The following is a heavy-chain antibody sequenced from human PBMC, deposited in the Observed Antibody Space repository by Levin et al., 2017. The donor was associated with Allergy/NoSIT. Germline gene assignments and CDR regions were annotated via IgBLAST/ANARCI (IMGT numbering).Heavy chain of an antibody. CDR3: AHTFLIAAAGTWFDP. CDR1: GFSLSTSGVG. D-gene: IGHD6-13*01. CDR2: IYWDDDK. Sequence: SGPTLVKPTQTLTLTCTFSGFSLSTSGVGVGWIRPPPGKALEWLALIYWDDDKRYSPSLKSRLTITKDTSKNQVVLTMTNMDPVDTATYYCAHTFLIAAAGTWFDPWGQGTLVTVSS. V-gene: IGHV2-5*02. J-gene: IGHJ5*02.